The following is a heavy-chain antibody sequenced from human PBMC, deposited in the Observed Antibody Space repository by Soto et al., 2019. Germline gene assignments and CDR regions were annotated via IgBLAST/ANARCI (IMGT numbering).Heavy chain of an antibody. V-gene: IGHV1-18*04. CDR1: GYTFTSYG. Sequence: ASVKVSCKASGYTFTSYGISWVRQAPGQGLEWMGWISAYNGNTNYAQKLQGRVTMTTDTSTSTAYMELRSLRSDDTAVYYCARERARWWLPLSYYYGMDVWGQGTTVTVS. CDR3: ARERARWWLPLSYYYGMDV. J-gene: IGHJ6*02. D-gene: IGHD2-15*01. CDR2: ISAYNGNT.